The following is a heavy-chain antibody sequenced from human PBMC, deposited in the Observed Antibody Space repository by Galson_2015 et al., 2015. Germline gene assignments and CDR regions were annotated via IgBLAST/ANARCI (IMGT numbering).Heavy chain of an antibody. CDR1: GGTFSSYA. V-gene: IGHV1-69*01. Sequence: CKASGGTFSSYAISWVRQAPGQGLEWMGGIIPIFGTANYAQKFQGGVTITADESTSTAYMELSSLRSEDTAVYYCARDQGIVVVPAAMNWFDPWGQGTLVTVSS. J-gene: IGHJ5*02. CDR3: ARDQGIVVVPAAMNWFDP. D-gene: IGHD2-2*01. CDR2: IIPIFGTA.